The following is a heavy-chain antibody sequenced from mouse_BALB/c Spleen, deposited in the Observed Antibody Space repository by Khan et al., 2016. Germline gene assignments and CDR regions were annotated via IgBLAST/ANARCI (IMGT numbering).Heavy chain of an antibody. V-gene: IGHV3-8*02. CDR2: IRYSGST. D-gene: IGHD1-2*01. J-gene: IGHJ4*01. CDR1: GDSITSGY. Sequence: EVQLQASGPSLVKPSQTLSLTCSVTGDSITSGYWNWIRKFPRNKLEYMGYIRYSGSTYYNPSLKSRISITRDTSKNQYYLQLNSVTTEDTATYYWASGITSAPYAMDYWGQGTSVTVSS. CDR3: ASGITSAPYAMDY.